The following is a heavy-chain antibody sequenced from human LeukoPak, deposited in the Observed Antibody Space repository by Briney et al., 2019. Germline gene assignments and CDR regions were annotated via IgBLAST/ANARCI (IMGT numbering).Heavy chain of an antibody. J-gene: IGHJ4*02. CDR1: GYTFTDKA. Sequence: ASVKVSFKASGYTFTDKAMHWVRQTRGKGVEWMGWINPNSGGAILAQQFQGRVSMIRDTSISTAYMELIRLVSDDTAVYYCARERDQTFDYWGQGTLLTVSS. V-gene: IGHV1-2*02. CDR3: ARERDQTFDY. CDR2: INPNSGGA.